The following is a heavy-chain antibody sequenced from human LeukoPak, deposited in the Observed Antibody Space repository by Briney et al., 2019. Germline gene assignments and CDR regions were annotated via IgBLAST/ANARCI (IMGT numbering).Heavy chain of an antibody. CDR2: VSGSGDRM. J-gene: IGHJ4*02. V-gene: IGHV3-23*01. CDR3: AKAAAAPGFDF. CDR1: GFTSSSYA. D-gene: IGHD6-13*01. Sequence: GGSLRLSCAASGFTSSSYALNWVRRAPGKGLEWVATVSGSGDRMYHADSVKGRFTISRDNSKSTIYLQMNSLRAEDTALYYCAKAAAAPGFDFWGQGTLVTVSS.